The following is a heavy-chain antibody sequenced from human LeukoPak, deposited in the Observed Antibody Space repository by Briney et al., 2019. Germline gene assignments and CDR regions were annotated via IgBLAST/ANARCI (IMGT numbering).Heavy chain of an antibody. Sequence: PGRSLRLYYAASGFTFADYAMHWVRQAPGKGLERVSGISWNSGSIGYADSVKGRFTISRDNAKNSLYLQMNSLRAEDTALYYCAADPGIAAAEDAFDIWGQGTMVTVSS. CDR2: ISWNSGSI. CDR3: AADPGIAAAEDAFDI. CDR1: GFTFADYA. V-gene: IGHV3-9*01. J-gene: IGHJ3*02. D-gene: IGHD6-13*01.